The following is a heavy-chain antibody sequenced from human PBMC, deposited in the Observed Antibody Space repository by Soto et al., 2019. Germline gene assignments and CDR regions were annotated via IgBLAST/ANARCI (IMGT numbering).Heavy chain of an antibody. Sequence: QVQLVESGGGVVQPGRSLRLSCAASGFTFSSYGMHWVRQAPGKGLEWVAVISYDGSNKYYADSVKGRFTISRDNSKNTLYLQMNSLRAEDTAVYYCAKDGYGDYALDPWGQGTLVTVSS. V-gene: IGHV3-30*18. D-gene: IGHD4-17*01. CDR3: AKDGYGDYALDP. CDR2: ISYDGSNK. CDR1: GFTFSSYG. J-gene: IGHJ5*02.